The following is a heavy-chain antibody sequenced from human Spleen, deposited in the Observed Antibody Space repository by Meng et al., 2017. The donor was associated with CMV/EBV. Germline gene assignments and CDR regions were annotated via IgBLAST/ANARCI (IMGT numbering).Heavy chain of an antibody. CDR3: ARGVAEYLGWEMGH. CDR2: IYSGGST. J-gene: IGHJ4*02. V-gene: IGHV3-66*01. CDR1: GFTFRTFA. D-gene: IGHD2/OR15-2a*01. Sequence: VQMLGSGGGLVQPGGSLRLSCAASGFTFRTFAMNWVRQAPGKGLEWVSVIYSGGSTYYADSVKGRFTISRDNSKNTLYLEMNSLRVEDTAVYYCARGVAEYLGWEMGHWGQGTLVTVSS.